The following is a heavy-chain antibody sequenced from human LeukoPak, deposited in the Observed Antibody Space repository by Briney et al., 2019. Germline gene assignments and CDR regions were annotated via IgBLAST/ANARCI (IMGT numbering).Heavy chain of an antibody. V-gene: IGHV4-34*01. CDR3: ARGKKTLTNRYCSSTSCPNWFDP. D-gene: IGHD2-2*01. CDR2: INHSGST. CDR1: GGSFSGYY. Sequence: SETLSLTCAVYGGSFSGYYWRWIRQPPGKGLEWIGEINHSGSTDYNPSLKSRVTISVDTSKNQFSLKLSSVTAADTAVYYCARGKKTLTNRYCSSTSCPNWFDPWGQGTLVTVSS. J-gene: IGHJ5*02.